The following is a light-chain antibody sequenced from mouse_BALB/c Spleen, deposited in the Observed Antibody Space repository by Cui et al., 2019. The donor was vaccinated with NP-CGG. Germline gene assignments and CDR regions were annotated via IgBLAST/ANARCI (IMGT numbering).Light chain of an antibody. CDR1: TGAVTTTNY. CDR2: GTN. CDR3: ALWYSSHWV. Sequence: QAVVTQESALTTSPGETVTLTCRSSTGAVTTTNYANWVQEKPDHLFTGIIGGTNNRAPGVPARFSGSLIGDKAALTITGAQTEDEAIYFCALWYSSHWVFGGGTKLTVL. J-gene: IGLJ1*01. V-gene: IGLV1*01.